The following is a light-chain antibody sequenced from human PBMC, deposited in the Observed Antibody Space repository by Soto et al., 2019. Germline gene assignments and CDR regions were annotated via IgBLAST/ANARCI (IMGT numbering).Light chain of an antibody. V-gene: IGKV3-11*01. J-gene: IGKJ3*01. CDR1: QTVGIS. CDR3: QQRTNWLFT. Sequence: LTQSPASLSLSPGERATLSCRASQTVGISLAWYQHKPGQPPRLLIYDSSKRAAGIRARFGGSRSGTDLTLTISSLEPEDFEVYYCQQRTNWLFTFGPGTKVDIK. CDR2: DSS.